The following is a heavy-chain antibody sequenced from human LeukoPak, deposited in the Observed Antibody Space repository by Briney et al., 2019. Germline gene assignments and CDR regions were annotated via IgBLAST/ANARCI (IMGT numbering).Heavy chain of an antibody. CDR1: GFTFSNYW. D-gene: IGHD3-10*01. V-gene: IGHV3-74*01. CDR3: GRGASWQGNVCEI. CDR2: IYSDGSNT. Sequence: GGSPRLSCAASGFTFSNYWMHWVRQAPGKGLEWVSRIYSDGSNTVYAEPVKGRFTISRDNAKNTLFLQMNSLRAEDTAVYYCGRGASWQGNVCEIWGQGTMVTVSS. J-gene: IGHJ3*02.